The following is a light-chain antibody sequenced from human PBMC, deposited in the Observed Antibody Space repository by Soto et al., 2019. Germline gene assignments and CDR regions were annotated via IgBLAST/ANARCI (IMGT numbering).Light chain of an antibody. V-gene: IGLV1-51*01. CDR1: SSDIGNNY. CDR3: QSYDSSLSNVV. CDR2: DNN. Sequence: QSVLTQPPSVSAAPGQRVAISCSGGSSDIGNNYVSWYQRFPGTAPKLLIYDNNRRPSGIPDRFSGSKSGTSATLGITGLQSGDEADYYCQSYDSSLSNVVFGGGTKLTVL. J-gene: IGLJ2*01.